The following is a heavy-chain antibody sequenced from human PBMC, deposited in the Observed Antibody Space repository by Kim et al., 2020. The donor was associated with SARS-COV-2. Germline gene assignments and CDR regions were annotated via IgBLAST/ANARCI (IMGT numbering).Heavy chain of an antibody. Sequence: SETLSLTCTVSGGSISSYYWSWIRQPPGKGLEWIGYIYYSGSTNYNPSLKSRVTISVDTSKPQFSLKLSSVPAADTAVYYCARSTTIFGDIAPACWGQGTLVTVSS. J-gene: IGHJ4*02. V-gene: IGHV4-59*01. D-gene: IGHD3-3*01. CDR1: GGSISSYY. CDR3: ARSTTIFGDIAPAC. CDR2: IYYSGST.